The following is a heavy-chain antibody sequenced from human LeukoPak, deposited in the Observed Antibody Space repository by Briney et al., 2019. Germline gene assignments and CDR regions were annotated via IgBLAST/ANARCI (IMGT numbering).Heavy chain of an antibody. V-gene: IGHV3-48*03. CDR3: ARDYDILTGYLPGAFDI. D-gene: IGHD3-9*01. Sequence: GGSLRLSCAASGFTFSSYEMNWVRQAPGKGLEWVSYISSSGSTIYYADSVKGRFTISRDNAKNSLYLQMNSLRAEDTAVYHCARDYDILTGYLPGAFDIWGQGTMVTVSS. CDR2: ISSSGSTI. CDR1: GFTFSSYE. J-gene: IGHJ3*02.